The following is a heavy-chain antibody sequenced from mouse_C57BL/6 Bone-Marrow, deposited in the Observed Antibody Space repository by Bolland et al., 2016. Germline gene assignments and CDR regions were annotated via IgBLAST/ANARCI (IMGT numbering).Heavy chain of an antibody. Sequence: PSNGGTNYNEKLKSKATLTVDKSSSTAYMQLSSLTSEDSAVYYGARGYDYDVGYFDYWGQGTT. V-gene: IGHV1-53*01. CDR2: PSNGGT. D-gene: IGHD2-4*01. CDR3: ARGYDYDVGYFDY. J-gene: IGHJ2*01.